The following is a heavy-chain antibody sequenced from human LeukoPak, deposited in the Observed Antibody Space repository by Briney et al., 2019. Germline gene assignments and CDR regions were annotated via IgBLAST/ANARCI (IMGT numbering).Heavy chain of an antibody. CDR2: ISSSSSYI. Sequence: GGSLRLSCAASGFTFSSYSMNWVRQAPGKGLEWVSSISSSSSYIYYADSVKGRFTISRDNAKNSLYLQMNSLRAEDTAVYYCARAKTPRLGYSSYYYGMDVWGQGTTVTVSS. CDR3: ARAKTPRLGYSSYYYGMDV. D-gene: IGHD5-18*01. J-gene: IGHJ6*02. CDR1: GFTFSSYS. V-gene: IGHV3-21*01.